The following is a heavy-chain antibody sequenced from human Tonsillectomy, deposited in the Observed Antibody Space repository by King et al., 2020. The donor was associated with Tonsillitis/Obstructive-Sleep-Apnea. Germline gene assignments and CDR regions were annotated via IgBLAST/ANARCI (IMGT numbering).Heavy chain of an antibody. CDR3: AIQYCSIISCQSGREGFDP. D-gene: IGHD2-2*01. Sequence: LQLQESGPGLVKPSENLSLSCSVSGGSISSSTYYWGWIRQPPGKGLEWIGNIYYSGSTYYNPSLKSRVTISVDTSKNQFSLKLSSVNAADTAVYYCAIQYCSIISCQSGREGFDPWGQGTLVTVSS. J-gene: IGHJ5*02. CDR2: IYYSGST. V-gene: IGHV4-39*01. CDR1: GGSISSSTYY.